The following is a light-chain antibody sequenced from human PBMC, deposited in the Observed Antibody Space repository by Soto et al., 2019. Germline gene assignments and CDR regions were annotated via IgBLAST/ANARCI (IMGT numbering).Light chain of an antibody. CDR1: QTVSSSY. J-gene: IGKJ1*01. Sequence: ETVLTQSPGPLSLSPGERATLSCRASQTVSSSYLAWYQQKPGQAPRLLIYGASSRATGIPDRFSGSGSGTDFTLTISRLEPEDFAVYYCQQYCQQYGSSPPSWTFGQGTRVEIK. V-gene: IGKV3-20*01. CDR2: GAS. CDR3: QQYCQQYGSSPPSWT.